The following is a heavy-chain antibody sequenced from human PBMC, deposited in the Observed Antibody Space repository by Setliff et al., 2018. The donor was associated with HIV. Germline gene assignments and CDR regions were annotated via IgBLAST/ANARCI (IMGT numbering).Heavy chain of an antibody. Sequence: LTCIVSGASISSDTWSWIRQPPGKGLEWIGSIYYSGSTYYNPSLKSRVTISVDTSKNQFSLKLSSVTAADTAVYYCAREVVVGATGGMDVWGQGTTVTVSS. D-gene: IGHD1-26*01. CDR1: GASISSDT. CDR2: IYYSGST. V-gene: IGHV4-39*02. J-gene: IGHJ6*02. CDR3: AREVVVGATGGMDV.